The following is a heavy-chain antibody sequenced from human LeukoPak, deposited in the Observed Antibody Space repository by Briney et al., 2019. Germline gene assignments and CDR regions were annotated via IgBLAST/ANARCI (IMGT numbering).Heavy chain of an antibody. V-gene: IGHV4-59*01. Sequence: SETLSLTCTVSGGSISSYYWSWIRQPPGKGLEWIGYIYYSGSTNYNPSLKSRVTISVDTSKNQFSLKLSSVTAADTAVYYCARDPAGWSYYYYYGMDVWGQGTTVTVSS. J-gene: IGHJ6*02. D-gene: IGHD1-14*01. CDR1: GGSISSYY. CDR2: IYYSGST. CDR3: ARDPAGWSYYYYYGMDV.